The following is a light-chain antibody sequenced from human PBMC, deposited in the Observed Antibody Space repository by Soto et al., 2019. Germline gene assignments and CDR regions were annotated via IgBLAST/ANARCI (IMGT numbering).Light chain of an antibody. J-gene: IGKJ2*03. CDR2: DAS. V-gene: IGKV3-11*01. CDR1: QSVSSC. Sequence: EIVMTQSPSTLSVSPGERATLTCRASQSVSSCLAWYQQKPGQAPKLLIYDASNRYTGIPARFSGSRSGTDFTLTISSLQPEDFAFYYCQQHNNWAPISFGQGTKLEIK. CDR3: QQHNNWAPIS.